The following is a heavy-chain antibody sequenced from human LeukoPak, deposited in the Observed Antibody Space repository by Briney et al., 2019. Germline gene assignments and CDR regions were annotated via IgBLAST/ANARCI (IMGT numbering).Heavy chain of an antibody. CDR3: AKYESSGYPT. CDR1: GFTFSSYG. D-gene: IGHD3-22*01. V-gene: IGHV3-23*01. CDR2: ISGSGGST. J-gene: IGHJ4*02. Sequence: GGTLRLSCAASGFTFSSYGMSWVRQAPGKGLEWVSAISGSGGSTYYADSVKGRFTLSRDHSKNTLYLQMNSLRAEDTAVYYCAKYESSGYPTWGQGTLVTVSS.